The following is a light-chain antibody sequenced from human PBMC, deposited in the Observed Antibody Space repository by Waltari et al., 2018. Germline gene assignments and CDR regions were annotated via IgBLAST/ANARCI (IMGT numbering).Light chain of an antibody. V-gene: IGKV3D-15*01. CDR2: GAS. CDR1: QSVYTN. J-gene: IGKJ4*01. CDR3: QQYNKLPLT. Sequence: EIVLTQSPATLSVSLGERATLSCRASQSVYTNLAWYQQRPGQAPRLLIYGASTRGTDIPARFSGSGSGTEFTITITTLHSEDFAVYYCQQYNKLPLTFGGGTKVEI.